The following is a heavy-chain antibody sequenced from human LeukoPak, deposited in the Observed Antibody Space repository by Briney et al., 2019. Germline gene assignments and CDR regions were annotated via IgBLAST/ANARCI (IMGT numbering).Heavy chain of an antibody. V-gene: IGHV3-7*01. D-gene: IGHD2-21*01. CDR3: ARKIGLDF. Sequence: GGSLRLSCAASGFSLSNFWMSWVRQAPGKGLEWVANIGGDGSEKYYVVSVEGRFTIYRDNAENAVTLQMNRLRAEDTGVCYCARKIGLDFWGQGTMVIVSP. J-gene: IGHJ3*01. CDR1: GFSLSNFW. CDR2: IGGDGSEK.